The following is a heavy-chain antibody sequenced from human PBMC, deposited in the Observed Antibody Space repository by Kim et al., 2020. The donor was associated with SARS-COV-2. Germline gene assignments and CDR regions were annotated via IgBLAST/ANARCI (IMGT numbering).Heavy chain of an antibody. CDR3: ATGRIRRVGSDAFDI. J-gene: IGHJ3*02. CDR2: FDPEDGET. CDR1: GYTLTELS. D-gene: IGHD1-26*01. V-gene: IGHV1-24*01. Sequence: ASVKVSCKVSGYTLTELSMHWVRQAPGKGLEWMGGFDPEDGETIYAQKFQGRVTMTEDTSTDTAYMELSSLRSEDTAVYYCATGRIRRVGSDAFDIWGQGTMVTVSS.